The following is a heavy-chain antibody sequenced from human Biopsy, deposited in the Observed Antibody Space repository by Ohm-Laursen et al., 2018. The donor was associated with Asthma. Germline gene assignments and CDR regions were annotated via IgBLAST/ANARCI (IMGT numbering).Heavy chain of an antibody. V-gene: IGHV3-9*01. Sequence: SLRLSCAASGFTFDDYAMHWVRQAPGKGLAWVSGISWNSGSIGYADSVKGRFTISRDNAKNSQYLQMNSLRAEDTALYYCAKGEWELLEANFDYWGQGTLVTVSS. D-gene: IGHD1-26*01. CDR1: GFTFDDYA. CDR3: AKGEWELLEANFDY. J-gene: IGHJ4*02. CDR2: ISWNSGSI.